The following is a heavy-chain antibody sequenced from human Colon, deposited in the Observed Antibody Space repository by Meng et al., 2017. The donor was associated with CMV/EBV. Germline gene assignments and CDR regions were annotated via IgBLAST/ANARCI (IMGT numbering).Heavy chain of an antibody. D-gene: IGHD3-3*01. V-gene: IGHV1-18*01. CDR2: ISAYNGNT. CDR3: ARGSSIFGGTHDAFDI. CDR1: GYTFTSYG. Sequence: ASVKVSCKASGYTFTSYGISWVRQAPGQGLEWMGWISAYNGNTNYAQKLQGRVTMTTDTSTSTAYMELRSLRSDDTAVYYCARGSSIFGGTHDAFDIWGQGIMVTVSS. J-gene: IGHJ3*02.